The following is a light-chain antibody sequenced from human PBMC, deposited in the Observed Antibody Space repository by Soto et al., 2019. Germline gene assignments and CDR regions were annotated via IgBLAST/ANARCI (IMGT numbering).Light chain of an antibody. Sequence: DIQMTQSPSSLSASVGDRVTITCRASQSISTWLAWYQQKPGKAPRLLIYAASSLESGVPSRFSGSGSGTEFTLTISSLQPDEFATYYCQQYNTYSPWTFGQGTKVEIK. CDR3: QQYNTYSPWT. V-gene: IGKV1-5*01. CDR1: QSISTW. CDR2: AAS. J-gene: IGKJ1*01.